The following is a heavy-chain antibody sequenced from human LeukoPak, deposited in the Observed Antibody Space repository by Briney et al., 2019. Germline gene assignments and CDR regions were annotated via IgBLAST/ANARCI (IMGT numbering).Heavy chain of an antibody. Sequence: GGSLRLSCAASGVTFSSYGMHWVRQAPGKGLEWVAVIWYDGSNKYYAESVTGRFTISRDNSKNTLYLQMNSLRAEDTAVYYCARDEADILTGYYRYYFDYWGQGTLVTVSS. D-gene: IGHD3-9*01. CDR1: GVTFSSYG. V-gene: IGHV3-33*01. J-gene: IGHJ4*02. CDR3: ARDEADILTGYYRYYFDY. CDR2: IWYDGSNK.